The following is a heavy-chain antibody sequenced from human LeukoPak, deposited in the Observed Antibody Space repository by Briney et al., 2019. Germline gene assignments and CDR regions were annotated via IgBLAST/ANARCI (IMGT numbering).Heavy chain of an antibody. V-gene: IGHV4-59*08. CDR2: IYYSGST. D-gene: IGHD6-19*01. CDR1: GGSISSYY. J-gene: IGHJ6*03. Sequence: SETLSLTCTVSGGSISSYYWSWIRQPPGKGLEWIGYIYYSGSTNYNPSLKSRVTISVDTSTNQFSLNLTSVTAADTAVYYCATQQWGFYYMDVWGKGTTVTVSS. CDR3: ATQQWGFYYMDV.